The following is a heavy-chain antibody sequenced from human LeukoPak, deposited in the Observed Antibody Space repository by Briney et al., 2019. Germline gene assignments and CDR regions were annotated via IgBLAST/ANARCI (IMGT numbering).Heavy chain of an antibody. CDR3: ARNYSYYDILTGYYTSGAFDI. CDR2: ISTSSSYI. D-gene: IGHD3-9*01. Sequence: PGGSLRLSCAASGFTFSSHSMNWVRQAPGKGLEWVSSISTSSSYIYYADSVKGRFTNSRDNAKNSLFLQMNSLRAEDTAVYYCARNYSYYDILTGYYTSGAFDIWGQGTMVTVSS. CDR1: GFTFSSHS. V-gene: IGHV3-21*01. J-gene: IGHJ3*02.